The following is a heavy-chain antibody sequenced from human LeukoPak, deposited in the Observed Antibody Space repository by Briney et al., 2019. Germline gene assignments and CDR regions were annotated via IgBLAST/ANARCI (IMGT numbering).Heavy chain of an antibody. V-gene: IGHV1-46*01. CDR3: ARGYGGNSFYFDY. J-gene: IGHJ4*02. CDR1: GYTFTSYY. CDR2: INPSGGST. Sequence: GASVNVSFTASGYTFTSYYMHWVRQAPGQGLEWMGIINPSGGSTNNAQKFQGRVTMTRDTSTSTVYMELSSLRSEDTAVYYCARGYGGNSFYFDYWGQGTLVTVSS. D-gene: IGHD4-23*01.